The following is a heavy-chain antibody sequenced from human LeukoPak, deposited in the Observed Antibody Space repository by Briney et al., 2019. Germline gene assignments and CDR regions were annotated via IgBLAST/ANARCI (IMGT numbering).Heavy chain of an antibody. CDR3: ARGQKRITMIVVVPPYFDY. CDR1: GGSFSGYY. CDR2: INHSGST. D-gene: IGHD3-22*01. V-gene: IGHV4-34*01. Sequence: LETLSLTCAVYGGSFSGYYWSWIRQPPGKGLEWIGEINHSGSTNYNPSLKSRVTISVDTSKNQFSLKLSSVTAADTAVYYCARGQKRITMIVVVPPYFDYWGQGTLVTVSS. J-gene: IGHJ4*02.